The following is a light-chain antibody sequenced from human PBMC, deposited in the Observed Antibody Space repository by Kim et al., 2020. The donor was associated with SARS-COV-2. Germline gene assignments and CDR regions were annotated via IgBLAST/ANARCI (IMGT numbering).Light chain of an antibody. CDR2: YDS. Sequence: APGKTARINCGGNNIGSKSVHGYQQKPGQAPVLVIYYDSDRPSGIPERFSGSNSGNTATLTISRVEAGDEADYYCQVWDSSSDLLVFGGGTQLTVL. J-gene: IGLJ2*01. V-gene: IGLV3-21*04. CDR1: NIGSKS. CDR3: QVWDSSSDLLV.